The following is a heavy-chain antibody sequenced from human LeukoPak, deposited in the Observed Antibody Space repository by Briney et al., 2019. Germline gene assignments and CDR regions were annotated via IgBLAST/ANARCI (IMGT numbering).Heavy chain of an antibody. V-gene: IGHV6-1*01. J-gene: IGHJ4*02. CDR1: GGRVSSNSAA. CDR3: ARAMWGHFDY. D-gene: IGHD3-16*01. CDR2: TYYRYKCSN. Sequence: SQTLSLTCAICGGRVSSNSAAWNWIRQSPARGLEWLGRTYYRYKCSNDYAVSVKSRITINPHTSQNQFSLHLNSVTPEDTAVYYCARAMWGHFDYWGQGTLVTVSS.